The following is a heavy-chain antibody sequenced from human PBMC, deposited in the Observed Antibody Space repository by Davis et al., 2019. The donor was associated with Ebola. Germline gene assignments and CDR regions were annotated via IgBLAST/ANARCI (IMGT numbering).Heavy chain of an antibody. J-gene: IGHJ4*02. D-gene: IGHD5-12*01. Sequence: PSETLSLTCAISGDSVSIDSGGWNWIRQSPSRGLEWLGRTYYNSKWYHDYAVSVISRITVNPDTSKNQFSLQLSSVTPEDTAVYYCARGWLRTGFDYWGQGTLVIVSS. CDR1: GDSVSIDSGG. CDR3: ARGWLRTGFDY. V-gene: IGHV6-1*01. CDR2: TYYNSKWYH.